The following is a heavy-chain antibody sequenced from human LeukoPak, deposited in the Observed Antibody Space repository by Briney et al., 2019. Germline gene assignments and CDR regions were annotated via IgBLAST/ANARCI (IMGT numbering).Heavy chain of an antibody. V-gene: IGHV3-21*01. Sequence: GGSLRLSCAASGFTFSTYSMNWVRQAPGKGLEWVSSISSSSSYIYYADSVKGRFTISRDNAENSLYLQMNSLRAEDTAVYYCARDMIAVAGYDYWGQGTWSPSPQ. J-gene: IGHJ4*02. D-gene: IGHD6-19*01. CDR3: ARDMIAVAGYDY. CDR2: ISSSSSYI. CDR1: GFTFSTYS.